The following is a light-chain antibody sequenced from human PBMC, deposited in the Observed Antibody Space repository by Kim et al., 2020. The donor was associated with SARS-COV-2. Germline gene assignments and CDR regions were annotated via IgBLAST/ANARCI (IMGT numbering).Light chain of an antibody. CDR3: QHHSDTPQWT. CDR1: QSVSRNY. Sequence: EIVLTQSPGTLSLSPGERATLSCRASQSVSRNYLAWYQQNPGQAPRLLIYAASRRATGIPDRFSGSGSGTDFTFTISRLEPEDFAVYYCQHHSDTPQWTFGQGTKVDIK. J-gene: IGKJ1*01. V-gene: IGKV3-20*01. CDR2: AAS.